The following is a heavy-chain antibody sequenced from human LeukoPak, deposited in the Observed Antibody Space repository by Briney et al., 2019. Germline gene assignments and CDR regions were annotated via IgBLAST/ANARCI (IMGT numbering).Heavy chain of an antibody. CDR1: GGSISSYC. J-gene: IGHJ4*02. V-gene: IGHV4-59*01. D-gene: IGHD3-22*01. CDR3: ARGPKDYYDSSGYLDY. Sequence: PSETLSLTCTVSGGSISSYCWSWIRQPPGKGLEWIGYIYYSGSTNYNPSLKSRVTISVDTSKNQFSLKLSSVTAADTAVYYCARGPKDYYDSSGYLDYWGQGTLVTVSS. CDR2: IYYSGST.